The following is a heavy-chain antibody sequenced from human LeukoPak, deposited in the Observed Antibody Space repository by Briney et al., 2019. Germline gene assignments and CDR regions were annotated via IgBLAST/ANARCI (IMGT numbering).Heavy chain of an antibody. J-gene: IGHJ6*03. V-gene: IGHV4-34*01. D-gene: IGHD3-3*01. CDR3: ARFLSGYVYYYQYYMDV. CDR2: INHSGST. Sequence: SETLSLTCAVDGGSFGGYYWTWIRQPPGKGLEWIGEINHSGSTNYNPSLKSRVIMAIDTSKNQFSLELRSVTAADTALYYCARFLSGYVYYYQYYMDVWGRGTTVTVSS. CDR1: GGSFGGYY.